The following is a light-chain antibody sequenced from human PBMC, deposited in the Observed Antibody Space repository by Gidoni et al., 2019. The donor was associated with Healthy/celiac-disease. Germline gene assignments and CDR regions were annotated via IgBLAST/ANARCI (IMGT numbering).Light chain of an antibody. CDR2: DAS. Sequence: EIVLTQSPATLSLSPGEIATLSCRASQSVSSYLAWYQQKPGQAPRLLIYDASNRATGIPARFSGSGSGTDFTLTISSLEPEDFAVYYWQQRSNWPGTFGGGTKVEIK. V-gene: IGKV3-11*01. J-gene: IGKJ4*01. CDR1: QSVSSY. CDR3: QQRSNWPGT.